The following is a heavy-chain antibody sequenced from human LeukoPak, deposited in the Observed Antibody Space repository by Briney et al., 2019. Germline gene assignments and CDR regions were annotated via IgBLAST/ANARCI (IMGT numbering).Heavy chain of an antibody. Sequence: GGSLRLSCSASGFTFSSNAMAWVRQAPGKGLEWVSAIRGSTGDTYYADSVKGRFTISRDNSKNTVYLQMNSLRGEDTAIYYCARGVTVTTDFWGQGTLVTVSS. CDR3: ARGVTVTTDF. J-gene: IGHJ4*02. D-gene: IGHD4-17*01. CDR1: GFTFSSNA. V-gene: IGHV3-23*01. CDR2: IRGSTGDT.